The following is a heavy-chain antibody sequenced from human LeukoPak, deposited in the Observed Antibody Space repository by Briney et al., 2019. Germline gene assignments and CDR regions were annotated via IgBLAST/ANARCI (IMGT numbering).Heavy chain of an antibody. CDR2: IYYSGRT. D-gene: IGHD3-22*01. CDR3: ARRRYYDSSGYLE. Sequence: SETLSLTCTIFGDSVSRSDSYWDWIRQPPGKGLEWIGTIYYSGRTYYSPSLKSLVTLSVDMSNNQFSLTLSSVTAADTALYFCARRRYYDSSGYLEWGQGTLVTVSS. CDR1: GDSVSRSDSY. V-gene: IGHV4-39*01. J-gene: IGHJ1*01.